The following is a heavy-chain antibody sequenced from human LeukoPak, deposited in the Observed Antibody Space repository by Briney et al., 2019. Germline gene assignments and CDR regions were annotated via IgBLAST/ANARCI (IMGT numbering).Heavy chain of an antibody. V-gene: IGHV4-4*07. CDR3: ARDLFCSSTSCVNWFDP. J-gene: IGHJ5*02. CDR2: IYTSGST. Sequence: SETLSLTCTVSGDSISSYYWSWIRQPAGKGLEWIGRIYTSGSTNYNPSLKSRVTISVDKSKNQFSLKLSSVTAADTAVYYCARDLFCSSTSCVNWFDPWGQGTLVTVSS. CDR1: GDSISSYY. D-gene: IGHD2-2*01.